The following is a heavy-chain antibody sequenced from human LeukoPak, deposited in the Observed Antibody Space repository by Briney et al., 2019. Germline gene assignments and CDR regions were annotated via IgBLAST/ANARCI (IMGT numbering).Heavy chain of an antibody. Sequence: SETLSLTCAVYGGSFSGYYWSWIRQPPGKGLEWIGEINHSGSTNYNPSLKSRVTISVDTSKNQFSLKLSSVTAADTAVYYCARRFLEWLPSRFDPWGQRTLVTVSS. D-gene: IGHD3-3*01. CDR1: GGSFSGYY. J-gene: IGHJ5*02. CDR3: ARRFLEWLPSRFDP. CDR2: INHSGST. V-gene: IGHV4-34*01.